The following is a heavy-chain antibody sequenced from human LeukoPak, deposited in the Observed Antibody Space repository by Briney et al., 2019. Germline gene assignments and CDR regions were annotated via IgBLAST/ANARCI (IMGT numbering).Heavy chain of an antibody. J-gene: IGHJ4*02. CDR1: GGTFTSYA. Sequence: ASVKVSCKASGGTFTSYAISWVRQAPGQGLEWMGGIIPIFGTANYAQKFQGRGTITADKSTSTAYMELSSLRSEDTAVYYCARERYLGYCSGGSCREFDYWGQGTLVTVSS. CDR2: IIPIFGTA. V-gene: IGHV1-69*06. CDR3: ARERYLGYCSGGSCREFDY. D-gene: IGHD2-15*01.